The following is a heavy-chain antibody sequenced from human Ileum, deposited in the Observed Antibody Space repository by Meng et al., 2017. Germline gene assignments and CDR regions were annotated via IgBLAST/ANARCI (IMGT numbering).Heavy chain of an antibody. Sequence: QVQVQESGPGLVKPSQTLSLTCSVSNGSLTNVNNYWNGIRQAPGQALKHNGYIYYDGSSYATPSLKSRVTMSIDTSTNQFSLRLDSVTAADTAVYYCAREFYVDTAMVIDSWGPGALVTVSS. CDR3: AREFYVDTAMVIDS. CDR2: IYYDGSS. D-gene: IGHD5-18*01. CDR1: NGSLTNVNNY. J-gene: IGHJ4*02. V-gene: IGHV4-30-4*01.